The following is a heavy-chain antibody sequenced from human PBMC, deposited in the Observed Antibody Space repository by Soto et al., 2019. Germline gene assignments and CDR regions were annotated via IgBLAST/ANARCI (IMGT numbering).Heavy chain of an antibody. CDR3: ARVTGATRAEF. Sequence: WTWIRQHPGKGLEWIGYLYYTGSTYYNPSLKSRLSISVDTSKNQFSLELISATAADTAVYYCARVTGATRAEFWGLGTLVTVSS. J-gene: IGHJ4*02. V-gene: IGHV4-31*02. D-gene: IGHD3-10*01. CDR2: LYYTGST.